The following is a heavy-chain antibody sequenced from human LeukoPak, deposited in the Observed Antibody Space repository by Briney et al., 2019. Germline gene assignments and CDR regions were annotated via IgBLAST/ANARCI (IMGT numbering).Heavy chain of an antibody. V-gene: IGHV4-4*07. CDR3: AREYPYSSAWSSDS. Sequence: SETLSLTCTVSGGFISSYYWSWIRQPAGEGLEWIGRIYASGNTNYNPSLKSRVTMSVDTSKNQFSLELNSVTAADTAVYYCAREYPYSSAWSSDSWGQGTLVTVSS. J-gene: IGHJ4*02. CDR2: IYASGNT. D-gene: IGHD6-19*01. CDR1: GGFISSYY.